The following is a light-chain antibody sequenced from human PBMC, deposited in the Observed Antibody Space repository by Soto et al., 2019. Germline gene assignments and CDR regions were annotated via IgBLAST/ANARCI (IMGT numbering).Light chain of an antibody. V-gene: IGKV1-27*01. CDR1: QGISNY. CDR3: QKYITAPWT. CDR2: AAS. J-gene: IGKJ1*01. Sequence: DIQMTQSPSSLSASVGDRVTINCRASQGISNYLAWYQQKPGKVPKLLIYAASTLQSRVPSRFSGSGSGTDFSLTISSLQPEDVATYYCQKYITAPWTFGQGTKVELK.